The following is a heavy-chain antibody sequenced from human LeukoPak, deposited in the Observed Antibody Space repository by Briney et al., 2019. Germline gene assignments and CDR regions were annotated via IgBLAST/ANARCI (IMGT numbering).Heavy chain of an antibody. CDR3: ARAPRLGANKFDY. D-gene: IGHD1-26*01. J-gene: IGHJ4*02. V-gene: IGHV3-74*01. Sequence: GGSLRLSCAASGFTFISYWMHWVRQAPGKGLVWVSRINGYGSSTDFADSVKGRFTISRDNAKNSLYLQMNSLRAEDTALYYCARAPRLGANKFDYWGQGTLATVSS. CDR1: GFTFISYW. CDR2: INGYGSST.